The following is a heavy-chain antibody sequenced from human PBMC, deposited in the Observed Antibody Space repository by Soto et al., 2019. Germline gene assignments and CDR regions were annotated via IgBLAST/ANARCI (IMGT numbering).Heavy chain of an antibody. D-gene: IGHD2-15*01. CDR1: GGSISSYY. CDR3: ARHIHCSGGSCYNIAFDI. CDR2: IYYSGST. J-gene: IGHJ3*02. V-gene: IGHV4-59*08. Sequence: SETLSLTCTVSGGSISSYYWSWIRQPPWKGLEWIGYIYYSGSTNYNPSLKSRVTISVDTSKNQFSLKLSSVTAADTAVYYCARHIHCSGGSCYNIAFDIWGQGTMVTVSS.